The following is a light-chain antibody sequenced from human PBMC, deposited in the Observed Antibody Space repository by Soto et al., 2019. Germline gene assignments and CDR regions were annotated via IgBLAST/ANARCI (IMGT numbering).Light chain of an antibody. CDR2: AAS. CDR1: QSVNSNS. V-gene: IGKV3-20*01. Sequence: EIVLTQSPGTLSLSPGERATLSCRATQSVNSNSLAWYQQKPGQAPRLLIYAASSRATGIPDRFSGSGSGTDFTLTIDGLEPEDFAVYHCQQDGGSLTFGGGTKVGIK. CDR3: QQDGGSLT. J-gene: IGKJ4*01.